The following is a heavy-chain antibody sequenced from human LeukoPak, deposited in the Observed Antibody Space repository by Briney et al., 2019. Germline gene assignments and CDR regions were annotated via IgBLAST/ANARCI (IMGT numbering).Heavy chain of an antibody. Sequence: SETLSLTCTVSGGSISSYYWSWIRQPPGKGLEWIGRIYTSGSTNYNPSLKSRVTISVDKSKNQFSLKLSSVTAADTAVYYCASNYDFWSGYYHFDYWGQGTLVTVSS. CDR3: ASNYDFWSGYYHFDY. V-gene: IGHV4-4*07. D-gene: IGHD3-3*01. J-gene: IGHJ4*02. CDR2: IYTSGST. CDR1: GGSISSYY.